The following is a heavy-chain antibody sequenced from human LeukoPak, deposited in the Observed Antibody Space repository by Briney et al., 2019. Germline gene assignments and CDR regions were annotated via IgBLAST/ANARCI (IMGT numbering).Heavy chain of an antibody. CDR1: GFTFGDYA. CDR2: ISGSSSSYI. CDR3: ARDFYDTSGYYYDY. J-gene: IGHJ4*02. D-gene: IGHD3-22*01. V-gene: IGHV3-21*01. Sequence: GGSLRLSCTASGFTFGDYAMSWFRQAPGKGLEWVSSISGSSSSYIYYADSLKGRFTISRDNAKNSLYLQMNSLRAEDTAVYYCARDFYDTSGYYYDYWGQGTLVTVSS.